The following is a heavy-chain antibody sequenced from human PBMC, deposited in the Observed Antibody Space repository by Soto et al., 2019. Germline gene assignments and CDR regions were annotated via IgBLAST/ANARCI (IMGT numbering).Heavy chain of an antibody. CDR1: GFTFSSYA. V-gene: IGHV3-30*14. CDR2: IPYDGTKE. CDR3: ARAMGVWFEWQQLDY. Sequence: QVQLVESGGGVVQPGRSLRLSCAASGFTFSSYAMHWVRQAPGKGLEWVAIIPYDGTKEYYAESVQGRFTISRDSSKNTRFLQTNSLRAEDTAMYFCARAMGVWFEWQQLDYWGHGTLLTVSS. D-gene: IGHD6-13*01. J-gene: IGHJ4*01.